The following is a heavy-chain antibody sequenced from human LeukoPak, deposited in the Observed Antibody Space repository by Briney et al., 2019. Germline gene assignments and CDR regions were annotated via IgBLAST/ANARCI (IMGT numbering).Heavy chain of an antibody. CDR1: GFTVSSNY. CDR3: AKIAAAGMEAFDI. Sequence: PGGSLRLSCAASGFTVSSNYMSWVRQAPGKGLEWVSVIYSGGSTYYADSVKGRFTISRDNAKNSLHLQMNSLRAEDTAVYYCAKIAAAGMEAFDIWGQGTMVTVSS. V-gene: IGHV3-53*01. J-gene: IGHJ3*02. D-gene: IGHD6-13*01. CDR2: IYSGGST.